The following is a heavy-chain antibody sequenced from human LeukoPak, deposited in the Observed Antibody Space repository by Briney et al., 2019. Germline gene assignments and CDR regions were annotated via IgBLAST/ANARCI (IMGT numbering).Heavy chain of an antibody. CDR2: IIPILGIA. Sequence: SVKVSCKASGGTFSSYAISWVRQAPGQGLEWMGRIIPILGIANYAQKFQGRVTITADKSTSTAYMELSSLRSEDTAVYYRASGGSGSYYRDYWGQGTLVTVSS. CDR3: ASGGSGSYYRDY. J-gene: IGHJ4*02. V-gene: IGHV1-69*04. D-gene: IGHD3-10*01. CDR1: GGTFSSYA.